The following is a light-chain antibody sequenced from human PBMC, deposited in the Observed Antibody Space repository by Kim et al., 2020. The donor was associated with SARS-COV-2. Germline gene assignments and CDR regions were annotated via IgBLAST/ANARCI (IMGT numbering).Light chain of an antibody. CDR3: QQYGGSPKT. Sequence: APGERAALSCRASRSLGGNYLAWYQQKVGQPPRLLIYGSSIRANDIPDRFSGSGSGADFTLTIDRLDPEDFAVYYCQQYGGSPKTFGQGTKVDIK. V-gene: IGKV3-20*01. CDR1: RSLGGNY. J-gene: IGKJ1*01. CDR2: GSS.